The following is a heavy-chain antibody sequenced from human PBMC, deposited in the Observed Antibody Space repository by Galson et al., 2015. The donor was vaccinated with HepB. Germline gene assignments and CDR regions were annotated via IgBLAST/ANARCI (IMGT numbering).Heavy chain of an antibody. CDR2: IDPSDSYT. J-gene: IGHJ4*02. V-gene: IGHV5-10-1*01. CDR1: GYSFTSYW. D-gene: IGHD2-15*01. CDR3: ARHWGDTVVVVAAAPFDY. Sequence: QSGAEVTKPGESLRISCKGSGYSFTSYWISWVRQMPGKGLEWMGRIDPSDSYTNYSPSFQGHVTISADKSISTAYLQWSSLKASDTAMYYCARHWGDTVVVVAAAPFDYWGQGTLVTVSS.